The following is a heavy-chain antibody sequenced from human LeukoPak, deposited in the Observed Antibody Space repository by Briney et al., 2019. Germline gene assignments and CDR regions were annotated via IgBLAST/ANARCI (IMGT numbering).Heavy chain of an antibody. J-gene: IGHJ3*02. Sequence: SETLSLTCTVSGDSISNYYWSWIRQPAGKGLEWIGRIYATGSTNYNPSLESRVTMSVDTSKNQFSLKLSSVTAADTAVYYCARWRMTSDAFDIWGQGTMVTVSS. CDR1: GDSISNYY. CDR2: IYATGST. CDR3: ARWRMTSDAFDI. V-gene: IGHV4-4*07.